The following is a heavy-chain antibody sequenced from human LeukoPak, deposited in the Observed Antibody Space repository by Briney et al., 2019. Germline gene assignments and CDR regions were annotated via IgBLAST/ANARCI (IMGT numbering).Heavy chain of an antibody. J-gene: IGHJ6*03. CDR3: ARVGVVAATRQGPYYYYYMDV. Sequence: GASVKVSCKASGYTFTSYGISGVRQAPGQGLEWMGWISAYNGNTNYAQKLEGRVTITTDTYTSTAYMELRNLRSDDTAVYYCARVGVVAATRQGPYYYYYMDVWGKGTTVTVSS. CDR2: ISAYNGNT. CDR1: GYTFTSYG. D-gene: IGHD2-15*01. V-gene: IGHV1-18*01.